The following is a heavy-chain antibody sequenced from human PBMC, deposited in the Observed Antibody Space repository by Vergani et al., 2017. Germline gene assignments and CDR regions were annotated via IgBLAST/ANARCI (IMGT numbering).Heavy chain of an antibody. CDR3: ARDGCGGDCYWIDY. Sequence: QVQLVESGGGVVQPGRSLRLSCAASGFTFSSYGMHWVRQAPGKGLEWVAVIWYDGSNKYYADSVKGRFTISRDNSKKTLDLQMNSLRAEDTAVYYCARDGCGGDCYWIDYWGQGTLVTVSS. J-gene: IGHJ4*02. CDR1: GFTFSSYG. CDR2: IWYDGSNK. D-gene: IGHD2-21*02. V-gene: IGHV3-33*01.